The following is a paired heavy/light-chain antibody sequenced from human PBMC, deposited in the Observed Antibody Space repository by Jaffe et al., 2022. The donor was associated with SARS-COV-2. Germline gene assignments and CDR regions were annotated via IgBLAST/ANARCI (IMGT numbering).Light chain of an antibody. CDR2: VGS. CDR1: QSLLHSNGNNY. Sequence: EIVMTQSPLSLPVTPGEPASISCRSSQSLLHSNGNNYLDWYLQKPGQSPQILIYVGSIRASGVPDRFSGSGSGTDFTLEITTVEAEDVGIYYCMQALKTPYTFGQGTKLEIK. J-gene: IGKJ2*01. CDR3: MQALKTPYT. V-gene: IGKV2-28*01.
Heavy chain of an antibody. CDR1: GFTFSAYA. J-gene: IGHJ4*02. V-gene: IGHV3-30*04. D-gene: IGHD3-22*01. CDR3: VREFDDEGYYDGLWDS. Sequence: QVQLVESGGGVVQPGRSLRLSCAASGFTFSAYAVHWVRQAPGKGLEWVAVMSVDGTINFYADSVKGRFTISRDHSKNTVYLQMNSLRDDDTGVYYCVREFDDEGYYDGLWDSWGQGTLVTVSS. CDR2: MSVDGTIN.